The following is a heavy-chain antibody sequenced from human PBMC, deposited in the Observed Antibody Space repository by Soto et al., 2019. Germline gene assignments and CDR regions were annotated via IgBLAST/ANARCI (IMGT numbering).Heavy chain of an antibody. J-gene: IGHJ4*02. CDR1: DFTVSNAW. CDR2: IKSKTDGGTT. Sequence: EVQLVESGGGLVKPGGSLRLSCADSDFTVSNAWMNWVRQAPGNGLEWVGRIKSKTDGGTTDYAAPVKGRFTISRDDSNNTLYLQMNSRKTEDTAVYYCTTEWELNYWGQGTLVTVSS. V-gene: IGHV3-15*07. D-gene: IGHD1-26*01. CDR3: TTEWELNY.